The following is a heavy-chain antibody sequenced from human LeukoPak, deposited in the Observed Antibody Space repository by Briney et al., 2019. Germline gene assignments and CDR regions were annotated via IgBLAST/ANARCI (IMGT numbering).Heavy chain of an antibody. CDR3: ARAPTNSRGRNEIFDY. J-gene: IGHJ4*02. Sequence: ASVKVSCKASGYTFTSYGISWVRRAPGLGLEWMGWISTYNGDTKYAQQLQGRVTMTTDTSTTTAYMELRSLRSDDTAVYYCARAPTNSRGRNEIFDYGGKGTLATVS. V-gene: IGHV1-18*01. D-gene: IGHD6-19*01. CDR2: ISTYNGDT. CDR1: GYTFTSYG.